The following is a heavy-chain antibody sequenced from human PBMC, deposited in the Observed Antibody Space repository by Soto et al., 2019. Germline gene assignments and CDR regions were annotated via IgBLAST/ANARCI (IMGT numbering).Heavy chain of an antibody. Sequence: ASETLSLTCTVSSGSISTYYWSWIRQPPGKGLEWIGYIYYSGSTKYNPSLKTRVIMSIDTSKNQFSLRLSSVTAADTAVYFCARHCSGGSCYSGAEYFQHWGQGILVTVSS. D-gene: IGHD2-15*01. V-gene: IGHV4-59*08. CDR3: ARHCSGGSCYSGAEYFQH. CDR1: SGSISTYY. J-gene: IGHJ1*01. CDR2: IYYSGST.